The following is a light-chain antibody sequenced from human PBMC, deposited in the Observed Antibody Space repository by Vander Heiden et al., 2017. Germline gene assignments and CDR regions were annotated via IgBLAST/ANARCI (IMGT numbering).Light chain of an antibody. J-gene: IGLJ2*01. CDR2: KDS. CDR1: ALPKQY. V-gene: IGLV3-25*03. CDR3: QSADSSGAYVV. Sequence: SSELTQPPSASVSPGQTDRITCSGDALPKQYAYWYQQKPGQAPVLVIYKDSERPSGIPERFSGSSSGTAVTLTIGGVQAEDEADYYCQSADSSGAYVVFGGGTKLTVL.